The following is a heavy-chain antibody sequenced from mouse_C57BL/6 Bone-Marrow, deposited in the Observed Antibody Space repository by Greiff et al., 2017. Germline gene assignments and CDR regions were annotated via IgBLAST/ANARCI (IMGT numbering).Heavy chain of an antibody. CDR2: IDPSDSST. D-gene: IGHD2-1*01. J-gene: IGHJ1*03. CDR3: ARWGHGNYWYFDV. Sequence: QVQLQQPGAELVMPGASVKLSCKASGYTFTSYWMHWVKQRPGQGLEWIGEIDPSDSSTNYNQKFKGKSTLTVDKSSSTAYMQLSSLTSEDSAVYYCARWGHGNYWYFDVWGTGTTVTVSS. CDR1: GYTFTSYW. V-gene: IGHV1-69*01.